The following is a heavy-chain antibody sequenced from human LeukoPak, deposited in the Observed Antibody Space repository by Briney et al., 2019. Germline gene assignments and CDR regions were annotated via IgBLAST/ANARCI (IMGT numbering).Heavy chain of an antibody. CDR3: ARGPGSSGGCYVGDF. J-gene: IGHJ4*02. CDR2: ISSDGTYT. V-gene: IGHV3-74*01. D-gene: IGHD1-26*01. Sequence: GGSLRLSCAASGFTFSSHLMHWVRQAPGKGLVWVSRISSDGTYTNYADSVRGRFTISRDNAKNTLYLQMNSLRAEDTAVYYCARGPGSSGGCYVGDFWGQGTLVTVSS. CDR1: GFTFSSHL.